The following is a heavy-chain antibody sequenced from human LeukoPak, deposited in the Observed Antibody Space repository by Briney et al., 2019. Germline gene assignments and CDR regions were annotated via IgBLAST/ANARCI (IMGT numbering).Heavy chain of an antibody. CDR1: GFTFSSYA. D-gene: IGHD2-15*01. V-gene: IGHV3-30*04. CDR2: ISYDGSNK. Sequence: GGSLRLSCAASGFTFSSYAMHWVRQAPGKGLEWVAVISYDGSNKYYADSVKGRFTISRDNSKNTLYLQMNSLRAEDTAVYYCARASLNIVVVVDENWFDPWGQGTLVTVSS. CDR3: ARASLNIVVVVDENWFDP. J-gene: IGHJ5*02.